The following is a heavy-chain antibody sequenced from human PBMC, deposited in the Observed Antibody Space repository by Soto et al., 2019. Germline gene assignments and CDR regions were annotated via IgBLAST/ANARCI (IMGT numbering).Heavy chain of an antibody. V-gene: IGHV1-3*01. CDR2: INAGNGNT. CDR1: GYTFTSYA. CDR3: ARADYGDYGNFDY. D-gene: IGHD4-17*01. J-gene: IGHJ4*02. Sequence: QVQLVQSGAEVKKPGASMKVSCKASGYTFTSYAMHWVRQAPGQRLEWMGWINAGNGNTKYSQKFQGRVTITRDTSASTAYMELSSLRSEDTAVYYCARADYGDYGNFDYWGQGTLVTVSS.